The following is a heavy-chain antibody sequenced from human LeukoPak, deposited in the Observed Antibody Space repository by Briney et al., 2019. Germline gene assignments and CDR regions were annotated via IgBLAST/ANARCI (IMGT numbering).Heavy chain of an antibody. CDR1: GFTFSSYD. V-gene: IGHV3-30*03. CDR3: ARISCTGNSCRPYSYYDMDV. J-gene: IGHJ6*02. D-gene: IGHD2-15*01. Sequence: PGRSLRLSCAASGFTFSSYDMHWVRQARGKGLEWVAVVSYDGSNEYYADSVKGRFTISRDNSKNTLYLQMNSLRVEDTAVYYCARISCTGNSCRPYSYYDMDVWGQGTTVTVSS. CDR2: VSYDGSNE.